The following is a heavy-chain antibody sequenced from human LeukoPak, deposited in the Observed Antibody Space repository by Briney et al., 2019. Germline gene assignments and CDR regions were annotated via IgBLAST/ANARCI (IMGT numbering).Heavy chain of an antibody. D-gene: IGHD6-6*01. V-gene: IGHV3-43*01. CDR1: GFTFDDYT. CDR2: ISWDGGST. CDR3: AKDAGIAARPEGAFDI. J-gene: IGHJ3*02. Sequence: GGSLRLSCAASGFTFDDYTMHWVRQAPGKGLEWVSLISWDGGSTYYADSVKGRFTISRDNSKNSLYLQMNSLRTEDTALYYCAKDAGIAARPEGAFDIWGQGTMVTVSS.